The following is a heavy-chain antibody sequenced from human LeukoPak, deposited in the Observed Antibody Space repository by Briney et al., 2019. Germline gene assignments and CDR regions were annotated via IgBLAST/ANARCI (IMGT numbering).Heavy chain of an antibody. CDR3: AKDWDSTGYYLDY. Sequence: GGPLRLSCAASGFTFSSYAMSWVRQAPGKGLEWVSGIVGSGGHTYYADSAKGRFTISRDNSTNTLHLQMNSLRAEDTAVYYCAKDWDSTGYYLDYWGQGTLVTVSS. D-gene: IGHD3-22*01. V-gene: IGHV3-23*01. J-gene: IGHJ4*02. CDR1: GFTFSSYA. CDR2: IVGSGGHT.